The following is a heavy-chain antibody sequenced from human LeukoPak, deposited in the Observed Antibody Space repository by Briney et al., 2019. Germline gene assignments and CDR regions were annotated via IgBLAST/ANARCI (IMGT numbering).Heavy chain of an antibody. CDR2: ISYDGSNK. CDR1: GFTFSSYG. Sequence: GRSLRLSCAASGFTFSSYGMHWVRQAPGKGLEWVAVISYDGSNKYYADSVKGRFTISRDSSKSTLYLQMNSLRAEDTAVYYCAKPIVGTLRGFDYWGQGTLLTVSS. J-gene: IGHJ4*02. CDR3: AKPIVGTLRGFDY. V-gene: IGHV3-30*18. D-gene: IGHD1-26*01.